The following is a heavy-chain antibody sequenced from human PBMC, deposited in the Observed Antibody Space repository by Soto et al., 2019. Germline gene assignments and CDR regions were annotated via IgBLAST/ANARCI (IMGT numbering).Heavy chain of an antibody. J-gene: IGHJ4*02. D-gene: IGHD2-8*02. V-gene: IGHV4-31*11. CDR3: ARLDNTGRFQSFDY. CDR2: IYYSGST. Sequence: PSETLSLSCAVSGGSISSGGYYWNWIRQHPGKGLEWIGYIYYSGSTYYNPSLKSRVTISVDTSKNQFSLKLSSVTAADTAVYHCARLDNTGRFQSFDYWGQGILVTVSS. CDR1: GGSISSGGYY.